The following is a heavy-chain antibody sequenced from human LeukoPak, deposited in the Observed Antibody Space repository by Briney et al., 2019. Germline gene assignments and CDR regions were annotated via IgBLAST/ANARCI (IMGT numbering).Heavy chain of an antibody. J-gene: IGHJ4*02. D-gene: IGHD3-16*01. CDR2: IKPDGSEK. Sequence: PGGSLRLSCVASGFSFSGHWMNWVRQPPGKGLEWVANIKPDGSEKYYMDSVKGRFTISRDDAKRSLDLQMDSLRVEDTAIYYCAREGNDYYYDQWGQGTLVTVSP. CDR3: AREGNDYYYDQ. V-gene: IGHV3-7*01. CDR1: GFSFSGHW.